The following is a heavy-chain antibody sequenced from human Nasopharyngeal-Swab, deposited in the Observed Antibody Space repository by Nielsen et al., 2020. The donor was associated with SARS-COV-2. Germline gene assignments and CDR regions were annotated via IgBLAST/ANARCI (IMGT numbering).Heavy chain of an antibody. Sequence: ASVKVSCKASVYTFTRYAMHWVRQAPGQRLEWMGWINAGNGNTKYSQKFQGRVTITRDTSASTAYMELSSLRSEDTAVYYCARDAHYYYDSSGYPHYWGQGTLVTVSS. CDR2: INAGNGNT. CDR1: VYTFTRYA. J-gene: IGHJ4*02. D-gene: IGHD3-22*01. CDR3: ARDAHYYYDSSGYPHY. V-gene: IGHV1-3*01.